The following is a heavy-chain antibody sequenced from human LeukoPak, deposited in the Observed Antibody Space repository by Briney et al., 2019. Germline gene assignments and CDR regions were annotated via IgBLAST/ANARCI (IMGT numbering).Heavy chain of an antibody. CDR2: INHSGST. J-gene: IGHJ4*02. Sequence: SETLSLTCAVYGGSFSGYYWSWIRQPPGKGLEWIGEINHSGSTNYNPSLKSRVTISVDTSKNQFSLKLSSVTAADTAVYYCARSHFHRYYFDSCGQGTLVTVSS. V-gene: IGHV4-34*01. CDR1: GGSFSGYY. CDR3: ARSHFHRYYFDS.